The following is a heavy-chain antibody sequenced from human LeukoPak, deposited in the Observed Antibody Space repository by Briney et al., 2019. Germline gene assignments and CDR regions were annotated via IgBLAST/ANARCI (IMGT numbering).Heavy chain of an antibody. Sequence: PGGSLRLSCAASGFSLGDYWMNWVRQAPGKGLEWVANIKQDGNEKYFVDSVRGRFTISRDNAKNSLFLQMNSLRAEDTAVYYCARLVFRGLRLAGYSGMDVWGQGTTVTVSS. CDR2: IKQDGNEK. CDR1: GFSLGDYW. J-gene: IGHJ6*02. D-gene: IGHD3-16*01. CDR3: ARLVFRGLRLAGYSGMDV. V-gene: IGHV3-7*01.